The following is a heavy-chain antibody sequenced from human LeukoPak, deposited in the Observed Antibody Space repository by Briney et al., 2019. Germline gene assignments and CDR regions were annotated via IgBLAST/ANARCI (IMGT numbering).Heavy chain of an antibody. J-gene: IGHJ4*02. V-gene: IGHV3-64D*06. D-gene: IGHD3-10*01. CDR2: ISSNGGST. CDR3: VKDGSGSYYTYYFDY. CDR1: GFTFSRYA. Sequence: GGSLRPSCSASGFTFSRYAMHWVRQAPGKGLEYVSAISSNGGSTYYADSVKGRFTISRDNSKNTLYLQMSSLRAEDTAVYYCVKDGSGSYYTYYFDYWGQGTLVTVSS.